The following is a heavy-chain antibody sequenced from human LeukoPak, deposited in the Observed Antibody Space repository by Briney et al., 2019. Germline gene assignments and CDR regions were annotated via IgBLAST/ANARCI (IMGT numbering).Heavy chain of an antibody. D-gene: IGHD3-10*01. CDR2: IYHSGST. V-gene: IGHV4-4*02. Sequence: SETLSLTCGVSGGSIDMTNYWSWVRQVPGKGLEWIGEIYHSGSTNYNPSLKSRVTISVDKSKNQFSLKLSSVTAADTAVYYCATRSITMVRGVINNYWGQGTLVTVSS. CDR1: GGSIDMTNY. CDR3: ATRSITMVRGVINNY. J-gene: IGHJ4*02.